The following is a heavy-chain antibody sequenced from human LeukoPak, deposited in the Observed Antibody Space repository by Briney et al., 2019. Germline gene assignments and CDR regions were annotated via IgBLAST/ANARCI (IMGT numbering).Heavy chain of an antibody. J-gene: IGHJ4*02. CDR1: GGSIHTYY. CDR2: IYYSGSA. V-gene: IGHV4-59*08. Sequence: TPSETLSLTCTVSGGSIHTYYWSWIRQPPGKGLEWIGYIYYSGSANYNPSLKSRVAISVDTSKNQFSLKLSSVTATDTAVYYCARGRQNDYWGQGTLVTVSS. CDR3: ARGRQNDY.